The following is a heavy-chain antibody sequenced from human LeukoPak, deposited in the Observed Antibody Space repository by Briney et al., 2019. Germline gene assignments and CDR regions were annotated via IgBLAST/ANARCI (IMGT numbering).Heavy chain of an antibody. V-gene: IGHV3-74*01. CDR1: GFTFSSYW. D-gene: IGHD6-19*01. Sequence: GGSLRLSCAASGFTFSSYWMHWVRQVPGKGLVWVSRINSDGSSTSYADSVKGRFTISRDNAKNTLYLQMNSLRAEDTAVYYCAREASSGWYEADYWGQGTLVTVSS. CDR2: INSDGSST. CDR3: AREASSGWYEADY. J-gene: IGHJ4*02.